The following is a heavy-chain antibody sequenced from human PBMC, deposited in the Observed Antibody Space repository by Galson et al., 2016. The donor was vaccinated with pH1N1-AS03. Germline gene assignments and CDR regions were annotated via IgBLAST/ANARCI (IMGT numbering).Heavy chain of an antibody. CDR2: ISGNGGTT. CDR1: GFAFSTWW. CDR3: AIWLITATLPLLGDL. V-gene: IGHV3-23*01. Sequence: SLRLSCAASGFAFSTWWMLWVRQAPGKGLEWVSTISGNGGTTYHADSVKGRLTISRDNSKDTVYLQMSSLRVEDTAVYYCAIWLITATLPLLGDLWGQGTVVTVSS. D-gene: IGHD2-15*01. J-gene: IGHJ5*02.